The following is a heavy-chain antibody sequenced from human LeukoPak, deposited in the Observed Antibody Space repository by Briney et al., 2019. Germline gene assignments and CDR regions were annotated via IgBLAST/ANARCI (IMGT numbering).Heavy chain of an antibody. CDR2: INHSGST. V-gene: IGHV4-34*01. J-gene: IGHJ5*02. D-gene: IGHD3-9*01. Sequence: SETLSLTCAVYGGSFSGYYWSWIRQPPGRGLEWIGEINHSGSTNYNPSLKSRVTISVDTSKNQFSLKLSSVTAADTAVYYCARGRPVVGLRYLRFDPWAREPWSPSPQ. CDR3: ARGRPVVGLRYLRFDP. CDR1: GGSFSGYY.